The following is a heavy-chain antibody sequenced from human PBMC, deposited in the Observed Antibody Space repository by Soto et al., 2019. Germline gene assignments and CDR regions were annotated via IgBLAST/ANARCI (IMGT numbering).Heavy chain of an antibody. CDR3: ARGECSSNYCFTRWALDI. V-gene: IGHV4-34*01. D-gene: IGHD2-2*01. CDR1: GGSFSGYY. J-gene: IGHJ3*02. Sequence: PSETLSLTCAVYGGSFSGYYCTWIRQTPWKGLEWIGEIHHSGRTNYNPSLKSRVSISADTSKTQFSLNLTSVTAADTAVYYCARGECSSNYCFTRWALDILGQGTVVTVSS. CDR2: IHHSGRT.